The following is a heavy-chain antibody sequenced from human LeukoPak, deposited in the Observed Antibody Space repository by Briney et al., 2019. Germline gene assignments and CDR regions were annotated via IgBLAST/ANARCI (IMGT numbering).Heavy chain of an antibody. Sequence: SETLSLTCAVYGGSFSGYYWSWIRQPPGKGLEWIGEINHSGSTNYNPSLKSRVTISVDTSKNRFSLKLSSVTAADTAVYYCARVGYSGYVRGPFDYWGQGTLVTVSS. J-gene: IGHJ4*02. D-gene: IGHD5-12*01. CDR3: ARVGYSGYVRGPFDY. V-gene: IGHV4-34*01. CDR2: INHSGST. CDR1: GGSFSGYY.